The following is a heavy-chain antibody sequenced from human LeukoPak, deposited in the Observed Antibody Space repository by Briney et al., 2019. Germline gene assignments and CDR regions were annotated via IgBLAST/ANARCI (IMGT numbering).Heavy chain of an antibody. CDR1: GGSIRSYY. J-gene: IGHJ4*02. CDR2: TFYAGST. V-gene: IGHV4-59*08. CDR3: ASGERGYSYGPLDF. Sequence: SETLSLTCTVSGGSIRSYYWSWIRQPPGKGLEWIGYTFYAGSTTYNPSLKSRVTISIDTSKHQFSLKLNSVTAADTAVYYCASGERGYSYGPLDFWGQGTLVTVSS. D-gene: IGHD5-18*01.